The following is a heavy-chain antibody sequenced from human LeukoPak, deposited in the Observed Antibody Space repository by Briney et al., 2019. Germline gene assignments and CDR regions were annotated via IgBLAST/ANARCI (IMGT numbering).Heavy chain of an antibody. V-gene: IGHV4-59*01. D-gene: IGHD5-18*01. CDR2: IYYSGST. CDR1: GGSISSYY. CDR3: ARVRYSYGSDYFDY. J-gene: IGHJ4*02. Sequence: SETLSLTCTVSGGSISSYYWSWIRQPPGKGLEWIGYIYYSGSTNYNPSLKSRVTISVDTSKNQFSLKLSFVTAADTAVYYCARVRYSYGSDYFDYWGQGTLVTVSS.